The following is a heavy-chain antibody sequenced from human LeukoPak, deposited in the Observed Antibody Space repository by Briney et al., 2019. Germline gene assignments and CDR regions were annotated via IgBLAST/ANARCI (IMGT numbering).Heavy chain of an antibody. D-gene: IGHD1-26*01. V-gene: IGHV3-23*01. J-gene: IGHJ4*02. CDR1: GFTFAKYA. Sequence: GGSLRLSCAASGFTFAKYAMTWVRQAPGQGLESVSTITGSGDRTYYANSVKGRFTISRDNSKNTLYLQMNSLRAEDTAVYYCAKTVGSYYYYFDYWGQGTLVTVSS. CDR3: AKTVGSYYYYFDY. CDR2: ITGSGDRT.